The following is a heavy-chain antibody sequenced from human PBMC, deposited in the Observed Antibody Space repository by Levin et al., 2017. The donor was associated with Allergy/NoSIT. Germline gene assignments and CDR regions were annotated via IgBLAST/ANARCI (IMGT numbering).Heavy chain of an antibody. J-gene: IGHJ4*02. Sequence: GGSLRLSCAASGFTFDDYAMHWVRQAPGKGLEWVSGISWNSGSIGYADSVKGRFTISRDNAKNSLYLQMNSLRAEDTALYYCAKDRYSSGTLLGYWGQGTLVTVSS. D-gene: IGHD6-19*01. CDR3: AKDRYSSGTLLGY. CDR1: GFTFDDYA. V-gene: IGHV3-9*01. CDR2: ISWNSGSI.